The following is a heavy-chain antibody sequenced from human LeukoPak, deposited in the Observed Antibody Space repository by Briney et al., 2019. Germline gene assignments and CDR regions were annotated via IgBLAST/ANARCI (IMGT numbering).Heavy chain of an antibody. CDR2: IIPILGIA. Sequence: SVKVTCKASGGTFSSYAISWVRQAPGQGLEWMGRIIPILGIANYAQKFQGRVTITADKSTSTAYMELSSLRSEDTAVYYCARGTLIVPAAIPPPFYYYYYYMDVWGKGTTVTVSS. V-gene: IGHV1-69*04. CDR3: ARGTLIVPAAIPPPFYYYYYYMDV. D-gene: IGHD2-2*02. CDR1: GGTFSSYA. J-gene: IGHJ6*03.